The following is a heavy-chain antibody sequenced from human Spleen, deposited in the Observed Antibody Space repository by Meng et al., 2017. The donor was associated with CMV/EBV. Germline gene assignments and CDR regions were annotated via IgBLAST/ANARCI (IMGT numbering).Heavy chain of an antibody. D-gene: IGHD3-3*01. J-gene: IGHJ4*02. V-gene: IGHV5-51*01. CDR3: ARQNDYDFWSAYYDY. CDR1: GYSFHNYW. CDR2: IYPGDSDT. Sequence: KVSCKGSGYSFHNYWIAWVRQMPGKGLEWMGIIYPGDSDTRYSPSFQGQVTISADKSISTAFLQWSSLKVSDTAVYYCARQNDYDFWSAYYDYWGQGTLVTVSS.